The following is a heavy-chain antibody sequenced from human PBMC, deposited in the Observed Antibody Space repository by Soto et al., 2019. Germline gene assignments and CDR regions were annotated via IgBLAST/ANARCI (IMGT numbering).Heavy chain of an antibody. V-gene: IGHV3-21*01. D-gene: IGHD3-3*01. CDR2: ISSSSSYI. CDR1: GFTFSSYS. Sequence: GGSLRLSCAASGFTFSSYSMNWVRQAPGKGLEWVSSISSSSSYIYYADSVKGRFTISRDNAKNSLYLQMNSLRAEDTAVYYCARDPGAKYDFWSGYYPNWFDPWGQGTLVTVSS. CDR3: ARDPGAKYDFWSGYYPNWFDP. J-gene: IGHJ5*02.